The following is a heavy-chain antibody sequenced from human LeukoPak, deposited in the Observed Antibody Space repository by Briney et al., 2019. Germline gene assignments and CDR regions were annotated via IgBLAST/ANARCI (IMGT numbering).Heavy chain of an antibody. V-gene: IGHV3-66*02. J-gene: IGHJ4*02. CDR3: AGRRVLDASFDY. D-gene: IGHD3-16*01. CDR1: GFTVSNNY. Sequence: GGXXXLSCAASGFTVSNNYMSWVRQAPGKGLEWVSVIYSGDNTYYVESVKGRFTISRENSKNTLFLQMNRLRAENTAVYYCAGRRVLDASFDYWGQGTLVTVSS. CDR2: IYSGDNT.